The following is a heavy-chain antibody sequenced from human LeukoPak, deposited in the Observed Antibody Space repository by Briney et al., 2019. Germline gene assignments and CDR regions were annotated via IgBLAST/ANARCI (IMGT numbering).Heavy chain of an antibody. CDR2: IYTSGST. CDR3: ARSTFSSNWNL. J-gene: IGHJ4*02. CDR1: GGSISSYY. Sequence: PSETLSLTCTVSGGSISSYYWSWIRQPAGKGLEWIGRIYTSGSTNYNPSLKSRVTISVDTSKNQFSLKLTSVTAADTAVYYCARSTFSSNWNLWGQGTLVTVSS. D-gene: IGHD6-13*01. V-gene: IGHV4-4*07.